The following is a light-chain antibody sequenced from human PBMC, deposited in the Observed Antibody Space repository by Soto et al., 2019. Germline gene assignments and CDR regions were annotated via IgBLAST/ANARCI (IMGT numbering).Light chain of an antibody. CDR3: QQYGSSPPCT. Sequence: EIVLPQSPGTLSLSPGERATLSCRASQSVSSSYLAWYQQKPGQAPRLLIYGASSRATGIPDRFSGSGSGTDFTLTISRLEPEDFAVYYCQQYGSSPPCTFGQGTKVDIK. CDR2: GAS. CDR1: QSVSSSY. V-gene: IGKV3-20*01. J-gene: IGKJ1*01.